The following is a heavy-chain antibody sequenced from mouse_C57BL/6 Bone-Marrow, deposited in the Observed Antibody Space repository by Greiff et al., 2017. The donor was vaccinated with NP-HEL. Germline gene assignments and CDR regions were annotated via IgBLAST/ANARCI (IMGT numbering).Heavy chain of an antibody. D-gene: IGHD1-1*01. Sequence: VQLQQPGAELVKPGASVKLSCKASGYTFTSYWMHWVKQRPGQGLEWIGMIHPSSGSTNYNEKFKSKATLTVDKSSSQAYMQLRSLTSEDSAVYYCASTGDYVEPFDYWGQGTTLTVSS. CDR2: IHPSSGST. J-gene: IGHJ2*01. CDR3: ASTGDYVEPFDY. V-gene: IGHV1-64*01. CDR1: GYTFTSYW.